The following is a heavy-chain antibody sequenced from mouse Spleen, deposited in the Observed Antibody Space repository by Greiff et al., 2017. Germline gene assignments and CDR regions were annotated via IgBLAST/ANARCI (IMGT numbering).Heavy chain of an antibody. CDR3: TPKGVYDYDGTGSWFAY. CDR1: GFNIKDDY. V-gene: IGHV14-4*01. Sequence: EVQVVESGAELVRPGASVKLSCTASGFNIKDDYMHWVKQRPEQGLEWIGWIDPENGDTEYASKFQGKATITADTSSNTAYLQLSSLTSEDTAVYYCTPKGVYDYDGTGSWFAYWGQGTLVTVSA. J-gene: IGHJ3*01. D-gene: IGHD2-4*01. CDR2: IDPENGDT.